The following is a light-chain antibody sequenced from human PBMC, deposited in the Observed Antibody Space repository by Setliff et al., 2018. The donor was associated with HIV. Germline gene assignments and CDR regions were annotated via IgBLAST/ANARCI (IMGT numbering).Light chain of an antibody. V-gene: IGLV2-23*01. J-gene: IGLJ3*02. Sequence: QSALTQPASVSGSPGQSITISCTGTSNDVGRFNLVSWYQQHPGKAPKLIIYEGNRWPSGVSDRFSGSYSGNTASLTISGLQAEDEADYYCYSYASSLTSWVFGGGTK. CDR2: EGN. CDR3: YSYASSLTSWV. CDR1: SNDVGRFNL.